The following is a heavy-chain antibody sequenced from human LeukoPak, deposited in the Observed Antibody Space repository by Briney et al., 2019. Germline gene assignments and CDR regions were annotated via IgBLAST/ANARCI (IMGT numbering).Heavy chain of an antibody. CDR3: ARVKLVHGWFDP. D-gene: IGHD1/OR15-1a*01. CDR1: GYTFTSYG. V-gene: IGHV1-18*01. J-gene: IGHJ5*02. Sequence: ASVKVSCKASGYTFTSYGICWVRQAPGQGLEWMGWISAYNGNTNYAQKLQGRVTMTTDTSTSTAYMELRSLRSDDTAVYYCARVKLVHGWFDPWGQGTLVTVSS. CDR2: ISAYNGNT.